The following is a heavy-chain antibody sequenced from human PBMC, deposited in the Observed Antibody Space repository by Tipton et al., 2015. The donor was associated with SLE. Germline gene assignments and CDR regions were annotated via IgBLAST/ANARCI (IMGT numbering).Heavy chain of an antibody. CDR2: IYHSGST. CDR1: GYSISSGYY. CDR3: ARERIAAAGTFDY. D-gene: IGHD6-13*01. V-gene: IGHV4-38-2*02. J-gene: IGHJ4*02. Sequence: LRLSCTVSGYSISSGYYWGWIRQPPGKGLEWIGNIYHSGSTYYNPSLKSRVTISVDTSKNQFSLKLSSVTATDTAVYYCARERIAAAGTFDYWGQGTLVTVSS.